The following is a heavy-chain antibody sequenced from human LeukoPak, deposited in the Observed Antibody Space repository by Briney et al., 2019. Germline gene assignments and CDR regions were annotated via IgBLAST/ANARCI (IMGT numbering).Heavy chain of an antibody. V-gene: IGHV3-23*01. D-gene: IGHD3-10*01. Sequence: GGSLRLSCAGSGFIFRNYAMSWVRQAPGMGLEWVSAISGSGVGTNYADSVKGRFTISRDNSKNTLYLQMNSLRAEDTAVYYCARDLYYYGSENNRFDPWGQGTLVTVSS. CDR1: GFIFRNYA. J-gene: IGHJ5*02. CDR2: ISGSGVGT. CDR3: ARDLYYYGSENNRFDP.